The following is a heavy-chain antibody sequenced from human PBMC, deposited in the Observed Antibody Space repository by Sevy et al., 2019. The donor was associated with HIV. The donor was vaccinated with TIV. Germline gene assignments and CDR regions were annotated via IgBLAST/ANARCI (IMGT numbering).Heavy chain of an antibody. CDR2: IYYSGST. CDR1: AGSISSGDYY. D-gene: IGHD5-18*01. V-gene: IGHV4-30-4*01. J-gene: IGHJ5*02. CDR3: ARDRVQNVDTAMVFSWFDP. Sequence: SETLSLTCTVSAGSISSGDYYWSWIHQPPGKGLEWIGYIYYSGSTYYNPSLKSRVTISVDTSKNQFSLKLSSVTAADTAVYYCARDRVQNVDTAMVFSWFDPWGQGTLVTVSS.